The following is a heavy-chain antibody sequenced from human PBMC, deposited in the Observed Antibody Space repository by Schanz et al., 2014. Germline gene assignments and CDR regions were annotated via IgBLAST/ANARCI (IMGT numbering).Heavy chain of an antibody. D-gene: IGHD3-10*01. Sequence: LQLQESGSGLMKPSQTLSLTCAVSGGFISSGGYSWNWIRQSPGKGLEWIGYIYYSGNTYYNPSLKSRVTISVDRSKNQFSLRLDSVTAADTAVYYCALREKPYGPFASWGQGALVTISS. CDR2: IYYSGNT. J-gene: IGHJ4*02. V-gene: IGHV4-30-2*06. CDR1: GGFISSGGYS. CDR3: ALREKPYGPFAS.